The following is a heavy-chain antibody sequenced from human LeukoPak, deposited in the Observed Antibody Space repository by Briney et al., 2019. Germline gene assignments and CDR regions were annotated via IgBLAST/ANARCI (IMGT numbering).Heavy chain of an antibody. V-gene: IGHV3-23*01. CDR3: AKVPKSELVYAIKGSYYFDY. J-gene: IGHJ4*02. CDR2: ISGSGGST. Sequence: PGGSLRLSCAASGFTFSSYAMSWVRQAPGKGLEWVSAISGSGGSTYYADSVKGRFTISRDNSKNTLYLQMNSLRAEDTAVYYCAKVPKSELVYAIKGSYYFDYWGQGTLVTVSS. CDR1: GFTFSSYA. D-gene: IGHD2-8*01.